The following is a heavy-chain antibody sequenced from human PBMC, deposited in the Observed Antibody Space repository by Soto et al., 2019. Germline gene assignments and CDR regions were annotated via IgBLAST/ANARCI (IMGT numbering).Heavy chain of an antibody. J-gene: IGHJ3*02. D-gene: IGHD4-17*01. Sequence: PSETLSLTCTVSGGSISVNYYCGWIRQPPDKGLEWIGTIFYTGSTSYNPSLRSRVTISADTSKNQFSLKLSSVTAADTAVYYCARHFDYPHAFDTWGRGTMVTVSS. CDR2: IFYTGST. CDR3: ARHFDYPHAFDT. V-gene: IGHV4-39*01. CDR1: GGSISVNYY.